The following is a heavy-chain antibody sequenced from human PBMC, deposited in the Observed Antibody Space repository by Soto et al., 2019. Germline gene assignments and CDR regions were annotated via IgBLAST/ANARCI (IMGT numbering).Heavy chain of an antibody. CDR1: GGSFSGNY. CDR3: ARGREGGGAS. CDR2: INPSGST. J-gene: IGHJ5*02. Sequence: QVQLQQWGAGLLKPSETLSLTCGVYGGSFSGNYWSGIRQPPGEGLEWIGEINPSGSTNYSPSLKSRATISADTSKNQFSLKLSSVIAADTAVYYCARGREGGGASWGQGTLVTVSS. V-gene: IGHV4-34*01. D-gene: IGHD1-26*01.